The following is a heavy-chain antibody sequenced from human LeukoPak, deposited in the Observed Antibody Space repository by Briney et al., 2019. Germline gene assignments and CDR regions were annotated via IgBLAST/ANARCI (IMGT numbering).Heavy chain of an antibody. J-gene: IGHJ3*02. D-gene: IGHD1-26*01. CDR3: ARDFQGVGAPRGAFDI. Sequence: ASVKVSCKASGYTFTDSYIHWVRQAPGQGLEWMGIINPSGGSTSYAQKFQGRVTMTRDMSTSTVYMELSSLRSEDTAVYYCARDFQGVGAPRGAFDIWGQGTMVTVSS. V-gene: IGHV1-46*01. CDR2: INPSGGST. CDR1: GYTFTDSY.